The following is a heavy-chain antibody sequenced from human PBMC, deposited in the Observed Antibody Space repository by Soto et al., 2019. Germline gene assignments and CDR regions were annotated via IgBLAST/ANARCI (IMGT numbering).Heavy chain of an antibody. V-gene: IGHV4-59*08. J-gene: IGHJ4*02. CDR1: GGSISSYY. CDR3: ARQIVATIGRYYFDY. CDR2: IYYSGST. D-gene: IGHD5-12*01. Sequence: PSETLSLTCTVSGGSISSYYWSWIRQPPGKGLEWIGYIYYSGSTNYNPSLKSRVTISVDTSKNQFSLKLSSLTAADTAVYYCARQIVATIGRYYFDYWGQGTLVTVSS.